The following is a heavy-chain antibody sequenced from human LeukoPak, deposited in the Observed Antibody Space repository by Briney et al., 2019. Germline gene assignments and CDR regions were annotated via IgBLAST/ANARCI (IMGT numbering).Heavy chain of an antibody. CDR3: ARGLYNPFDP. CDR1: GFTFSSYG. D-gene: IGHD1-14*01. J-gene: IGHJ5*02. Sequence: GGSLRLSCAASGFTFSSYGMHWVRQVPGKGLEWVAVIWYDGSNKYYADSVKGRFTISRDNSKNTLYLQMNSLRAEDTAVYYCARGLYNPFDPWGQGTLVTVSS. CDR2: IWYDGSNK. V-gene: IGHV3-33*01.